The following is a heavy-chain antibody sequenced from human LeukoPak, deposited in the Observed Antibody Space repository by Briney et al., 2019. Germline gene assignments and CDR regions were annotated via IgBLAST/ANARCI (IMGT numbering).Heavy chain of an antibody. CDR2: GSNSLI. D-gene: IGHD1-14*01. Sequence: GGSLRLSCAASGFTFSSYSMHWVRQAPGKGLELVCGSNSLIYYADSVKGRFIISRDNAKNSLYLQMNSLRAEDTAVYYCARAGSIDSWGQGTLVTVSS. V-gene: IGHV3-21*01. J-gene: IGHJ4*02. CDR3: ARAGSIDS. CDR1: GFTFSSYS.